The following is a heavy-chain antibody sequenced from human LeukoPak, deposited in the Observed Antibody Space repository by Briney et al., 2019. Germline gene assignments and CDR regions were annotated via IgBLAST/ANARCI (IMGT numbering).Heavy chain of an antibody. CDR3: ARVPGSGWPFDY. CDR1: GFTFSSYA. V-gene: IGHV3-30*04. D-gene: IGHD6-25*01. Sequence: PGGSLRLSCAASGFTFSSYAMHWVRQAPGKGLEWVAVISYDGSNKYYADSVKGRFTISRDNSKNTLYLQMNSLRAEDTAVYYCARVPGSGWPFDYWGQGTLVTVSS. CDR2: ISYDGSNK. J-gene: IGHJ4*02.